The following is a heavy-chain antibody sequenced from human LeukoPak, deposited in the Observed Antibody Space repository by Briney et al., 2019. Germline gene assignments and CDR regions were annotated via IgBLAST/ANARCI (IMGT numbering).Heavy chain of an antibody. CDR1: GFTFSSYS. V-gene: IGHV3-21*01. Sequence: PGGSLRLSCAASGFTFSSYSMNWVRQAPGKGLEWVSSIDTTGSYLYYADSVKGRFTISRDSAKNSLYLQMNSLRDEDSAVYYCARDQGIFDYWGQGTLVTVSS. CDR3: ARDQGIFDY. CDR2: IDTTGSYL. J-gene: IGHJ4*02.